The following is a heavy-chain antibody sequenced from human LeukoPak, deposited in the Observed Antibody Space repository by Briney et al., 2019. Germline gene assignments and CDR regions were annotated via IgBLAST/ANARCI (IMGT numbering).Heavy chain of an antibody. D-gene: IGHD3-22*01. CDR1: GGSISSGSYY. CDR2: IYTSGST. J-gene: IGHJ5*02. Sequence: SETLSLTCTVSGGSISSGSYYWSWIRQPAGKGLEWIGRIYTSGSTNYNPSLKSRVTISVDTSKNQFSLKLSSVTAADTAVYYCARDRPAYYFDSSGYPWGQGTLVTVSS. V-gene: IGHV4-61*02. CDR3: ARDRPAYYFDSSGYP.